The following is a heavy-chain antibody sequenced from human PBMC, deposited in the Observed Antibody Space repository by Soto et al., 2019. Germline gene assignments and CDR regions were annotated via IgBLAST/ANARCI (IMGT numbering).Heavy chain of an antibody. V-gene: IGHV4-59*01. Sequence: PSETLSLTCTVSGGSISSYYWSWIRQPPGKGLEWIGYIYYSGSTNYNPSLKSRVTISVDTSKNQFSLKLSSVTAADTAVYYCARDSPGGVRGSPYYYYGMDVWGQGTTVTVSS. CDR2: IYYSGST. CDR3: ARDSPGGVRGSPYYYYGMDV. J-gene: IGHJ6*02. CDR1: GGSISSYY. D-gene: IGHD3-16*01.